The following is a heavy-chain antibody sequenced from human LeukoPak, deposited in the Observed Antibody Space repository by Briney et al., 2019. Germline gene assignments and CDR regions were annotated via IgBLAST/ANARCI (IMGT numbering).Heavy chain of an antibody. J-gene: IGHJ4*02. CDR2: IRYDGSNK. CDR3: AKLDSYSSGWYYFDY. V-gene: IGHV3-30*02. D-gene: IGHD6-19*01. CDR1: GFTFSRYG. Sequence: GGSLRLSCAASGFTFSRYGMHWVRQAPGKGLEWVAFIRYDGSNKYYADSVKGRFTISRDNSKNTLYLQMNSLRAEDTAVYYCAKLDSYSSGWYYFDYWGQGTLVTVSS.